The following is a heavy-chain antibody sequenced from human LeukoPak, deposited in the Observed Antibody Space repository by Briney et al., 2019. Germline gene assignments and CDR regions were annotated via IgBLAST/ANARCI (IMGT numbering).Heavy chain of an antibody. CDR3: AKKVGYCSGGSCYSGIDV. J-gene: IGHJ4*02. D-gene: IGHD2-15*01. CDR1: GFTFTSYV. CDR2: ISGSGGST. Sequence: GGSLRLSCVASGFTFTSYVMSWVRQAPGKGLEWVSAISGSGGSTYYADSVKGRFTISRDSSKNTLYLQMNSLRAEDTAVYYCAKKVGYCSGGSCYSGIDVWGQGTLVTVSS. V-gene: IGHV3-23*01.